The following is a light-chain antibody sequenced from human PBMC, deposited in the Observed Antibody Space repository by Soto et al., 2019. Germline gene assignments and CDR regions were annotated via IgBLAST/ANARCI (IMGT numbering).Light chain of an antibody. J-gene: IGKJ2*01. Sequence: DILMTQSPSALSASVGDRVTITCRASQSISTFLAWYQQKPGKAPNLLIYYASNLQSGVPSRFGGSGSGTEFSLTISTLQPDDVATYYCQQYNSYPYTFGHGTKLEIK. CDR3: QQYNSYPYT. CDR2: YAS. CDR1: QSISTF. V-gene: IGKV1-5*03.